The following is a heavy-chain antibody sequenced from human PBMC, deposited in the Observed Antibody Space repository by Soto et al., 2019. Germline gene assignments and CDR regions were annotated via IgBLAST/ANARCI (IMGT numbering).Heavy chain of an antibody. J-gene: IGHJ5*02. CDR1: GGSISSGDYY. CDR2: IYYSGST. V-gene: IGHV4-30-4*01. Sequence: SETLSLTCTVSGGSISSGDYYWSWIRQPPGKGLEWIGYIYYSGSTYYNPSLKSRVTISVDTSKNQFSLKLSSVTAADTAVYYCARVHIVVVPAAKYIWFDPWGQGTLVTVSS. D-gene: IGHD2-2*01. CDR3: ARVHIVVVPAAKYIWFDP.